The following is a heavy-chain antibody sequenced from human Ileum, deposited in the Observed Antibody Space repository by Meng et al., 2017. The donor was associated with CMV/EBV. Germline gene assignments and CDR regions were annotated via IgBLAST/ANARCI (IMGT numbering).Heavy chain of an antibody. V-gene: IGHV4-31*03. J-gene: IGHJ6*02. CDR3: ARANPMLDYYYYGMDV. CDR1: GGSISSGGYY. CDR2: IYYSGST. D-gene: IGHD2-8*01. Sequence: LRLSCTVSGGSISSGGYYWSWIRQHPGKGLEWIGYIYYSGSTYYNPSLKSRVTISVDTSKNQFSLKLSSVTAADTAVYYCARANPMLDYYYYGMDVWGQGTTVTVSS.